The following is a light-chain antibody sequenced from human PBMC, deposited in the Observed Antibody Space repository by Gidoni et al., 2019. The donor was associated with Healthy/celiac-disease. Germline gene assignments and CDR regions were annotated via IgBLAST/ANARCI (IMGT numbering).Light chain of an antibody. Sequence: IQITQSPSSLSASVGDRVTITCRASQSISSYLNWYQQTPGKAPKLLIYAASSLQSGGPSRFSGSGSGTDFTLTISSLQPEDFATYYCQQSYSTPLCTFGQGTKLEIK. V-gene: IGKV1-39*01. CDR1: QSISSY. CDR3: QQSYSTPLCT. CDR2: AAS. J-gene: IGKJ2*02.